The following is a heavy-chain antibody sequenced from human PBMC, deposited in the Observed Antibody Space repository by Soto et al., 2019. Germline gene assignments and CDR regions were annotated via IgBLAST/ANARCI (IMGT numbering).Heavy chain of an antibody. Sequence: EVQLVESGGGLVQPGGSLRLSCAASGFTFSTHSMNWVRQAPGKGLEWISYISSSSSLIYYADSVKSRFTISRENAKNSLYLQMNSLRDEDTAVYYCARDRSYCTNAVCYRPLDYWGQGTLVTVSS. CDR2: ISSSSSLI. D-gene: IGHD2-8*01. CDR1: GFTFSTHS. CDR3: ARDRSYCTNAVCYRPLDY. V-gene: IGHV3-48*02. J-gene: IGHJ4*02.